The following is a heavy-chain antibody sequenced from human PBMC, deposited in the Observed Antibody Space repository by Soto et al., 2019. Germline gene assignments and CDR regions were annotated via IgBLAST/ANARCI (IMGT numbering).Heavy chain of an antibody. Sequence: PGGSLRLSCEASRGAFGDYWMHWVRQAPGKGLVWVSRINRDANDIVYADYVKGRFTASRDNAKNMVFLQMNSLKVEDTDEYNCAKDGPRYSGYDWAFDYWGQGTLVTVSS. D-gene: IGHD5-12*01. V-gene: IGHV3-74*01. CDR2: INRDANDI. J-gene: IGHJ4*02. CDR3: AKDGPRYSGYDWAFDY. CDR1: RGAFGDYW.